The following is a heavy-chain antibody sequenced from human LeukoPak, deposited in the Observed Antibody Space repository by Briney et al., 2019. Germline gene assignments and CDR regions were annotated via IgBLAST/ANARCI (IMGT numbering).Heavy chain of an antibody. CDR3: AGYTFSWYSVY. V-gene: IGHV4-59*04. Sequence: PSETLSLTCTVSGGSISSYYWSWIRQPPGKGLEWIGSIYYSGSTYYNPSLKSRVTISVDTSKNQFSLKLSSVTAADTAVYYCAGYTFSWYSVYWGQGTLVTVSS. CDR2: IYYSGST. CDR1: GGSISSYY. D-gene: IGHD5-12*01. J-gene: IGHJ4*02.